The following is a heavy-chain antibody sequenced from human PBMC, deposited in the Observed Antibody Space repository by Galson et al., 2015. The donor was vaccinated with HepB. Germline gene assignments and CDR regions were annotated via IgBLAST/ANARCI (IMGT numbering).Heavy chain of an antibody. CDR3: ARDWGDISGEQKEDEEDAFDI. CDR1: GFTFSSYA. CDR2: ISYDGSNK. J-gene: IGHJ3*02. Sequence: SLRLSCAASGFTFSSYAMHWVRQAPGKGPEWVAVISYDGSNKYYADSVKGRFTISRDNSKNTLYLQMNSLRAEDTAVYYCARDWGDISGEQKEDEEDAFDIWGQGTMVTVSS. D-gene: IGHD2-15*01. V-gene: IGHV3-30-3*01.